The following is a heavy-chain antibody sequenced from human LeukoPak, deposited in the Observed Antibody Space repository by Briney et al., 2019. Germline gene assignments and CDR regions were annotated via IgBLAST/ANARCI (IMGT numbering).Heavy chain of an antibody. CDR2: IDPNSGAT. V-gene: IGHV1-2*02. CDR3: ARSMGGDY. J-gene: IGHJ4*02. Sequence: ASVKVSCKASGYTFTDYYIHWVRQAPGQGLEWMGWIDPNSGATNYAQKLQGRVTMTTDTSTSTAYMELRSLRSDDTAVYYCARSMGGDYWGQGTLVTVSS. D-gene: IGHD1-26*01. CDR1: GYTFTDYY.